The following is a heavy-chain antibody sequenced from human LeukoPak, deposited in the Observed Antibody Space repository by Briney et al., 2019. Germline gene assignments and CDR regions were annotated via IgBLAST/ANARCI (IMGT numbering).Heavy chain of an antibody. V-gene: IGHV1-46*01. Sequence: GASVKVSCKASGYTFIDYYIHWVRQAPGQGLEWMGIIIPSGGSTSYAQKFQGRVTMTRDTSTSTVYMELSSLRSEDTAVYYCARAEGVVADYFDYWGQGTLVTVSS. CDR3: ARAEGVVADYFDY. CDR1: GYTFIDYY. D-gene: IGHD2-15*01. J-gene: IGHJ4*02. CDR2: IIPSGGST.